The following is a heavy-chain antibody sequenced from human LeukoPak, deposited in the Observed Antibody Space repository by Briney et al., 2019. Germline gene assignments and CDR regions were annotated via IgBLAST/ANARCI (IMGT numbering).Heavy chain of an antibody. D-gene: IGHD4-17*01. CDR2: IYPGDSDT. V-gene: IGHV5-51*01. CDR1: GYTFTNYW. CDR3: ARRNGDYAVDY. J-gene: IGHJ4*02. Sequence: GESLKISCKGSGYTFTNYWIGWVRQMPGKGLEWMGIIYPGDSDTRYSPSFQGQVTISADKSISTAYLQWSSLKASDGAVYYCARRNGDYAVDYWGQGTLVTVSS.